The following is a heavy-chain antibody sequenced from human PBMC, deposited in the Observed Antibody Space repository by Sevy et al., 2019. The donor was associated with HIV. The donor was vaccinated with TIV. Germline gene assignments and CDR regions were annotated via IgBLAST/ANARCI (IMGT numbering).Heavy chain of an antibody. CDR2: ISGSGGST. CDR3: EKDGDYYDSSGYYSLFDY. Sequence: GGSLRLSCAASGFTFSSYAMSWVRQAPGKGLEWVSAISGSGGSTYYADSVKGRFTISRDNSKNTLYLQMNSLRAEDTAVSYCEKDGDYYDSSGYYSLFDYWGQGTLVTVSS. D-gene: IGHD3-22*01. CDR1: GFTFSSYA. V-gene: IGHV3-23*01. J-gene: IGHJ4*02.